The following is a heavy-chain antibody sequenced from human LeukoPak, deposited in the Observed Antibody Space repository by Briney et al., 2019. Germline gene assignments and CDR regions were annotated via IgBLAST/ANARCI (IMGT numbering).Heavy chain of an antibody. D-gene: IGHD3-10*01. J-gene: IGHJ4*02. CDR1: GYSFTSYW. Sequence: GESLKISCKGSGYSFTSYWIGWVRQMPGKGLEWMGIIYPGDSDARYSPSFQGQVTISADKPISTAYLQWSSLKASDTAMYYCARPHYYGSGSYYFDYWGQGTLVTVSS. CDR3: ARPHYYGSGSYYFDY. CDR2: IYPGDSDA. V-gene: IGHV5-51*01.